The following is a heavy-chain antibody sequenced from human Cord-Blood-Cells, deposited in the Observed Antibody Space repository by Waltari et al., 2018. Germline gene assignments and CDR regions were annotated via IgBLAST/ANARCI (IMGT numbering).Heavy chain of an antibody. J-gene: IGHJ3*02. CDR2: IYYSGST. CDR3: ARVRGYSGYDAFDI. CDR1: GGSISSYY. V-gene: IGHV4-59*01. Sequence: QVQLQESGPGLVKPSETLSLTCTVSGGSISSYYWSWIRQPPGKGLEWIGYIYYSGSTNYNPARKSRVTISVDTSKNQFSLKLSSVTAADTAVYYCARVRGYSGYDAFDIWGQGTMVTVSS. D-gene: IGHD5-12*01.